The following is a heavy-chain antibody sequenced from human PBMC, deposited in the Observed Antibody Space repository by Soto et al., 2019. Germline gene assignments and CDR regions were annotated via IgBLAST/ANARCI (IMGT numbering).Heavy chain of an antibody. V-gene: IGHV1-3*01. Sequence: GASVKVSCKASGYTFTSYAMHWVRQATGQRLEWMGWINAGNGNTKYSQKFQGRVTITRDTSASTAYMELSSLRSEDTAVYYCARGPGGPDGPXDYWGQGTLVTVSS. J-gene: IGHJ4*02. CDR2: INAGNGNT. CDR3: ARGPGGPDGPXDY. CDR1: GYTFTSYA. D-gene: IGHD2-15*01.